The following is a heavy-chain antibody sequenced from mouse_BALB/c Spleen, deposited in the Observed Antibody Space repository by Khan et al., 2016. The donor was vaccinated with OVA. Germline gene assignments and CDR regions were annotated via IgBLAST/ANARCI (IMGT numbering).Heavy chain of an antibody. D-gene: IGHD1-1*01. V-gene: IGHV3-2*02. J-gene: IGHJ2*01. CDR2: ISYSGNT. CDR3: ARIYGGDFDY. CDR1: GYSITSDYA. Sequence: VQLKQSGPGLVKPSQSLSLTCTATGYSITSDYAWNWIRQFPGNKLEWMGYISYSGNTKYNPSLKSRISITRDTSKNQFFLQLNSVTTEDTATYYCARIYGGDFDYWGQGTTLTVSS.